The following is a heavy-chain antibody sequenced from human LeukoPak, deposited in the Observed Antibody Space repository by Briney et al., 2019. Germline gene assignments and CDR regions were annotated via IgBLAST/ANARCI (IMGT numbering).Heavy chain of an antibody. CDR3: ATQWRGYCSSTSCYHNAFDI. V-gene: IGHV3-21*01. Sequence: GGSLRLSCAASGFTFSSYSMNWVRQAPGKGLKWVLSIIISSSYIYYADSVKGRFTISRDNAKNSLYLQMNSLRAEDTAVYYCATQWRGYCSSTSCYHNAFDIWGQGTMVTVSS. CDR2: IIISSSYI. D-gene: IGHD2-2*01. J-gene: IGHJ3*02. CDR1: GFTFSSYS.